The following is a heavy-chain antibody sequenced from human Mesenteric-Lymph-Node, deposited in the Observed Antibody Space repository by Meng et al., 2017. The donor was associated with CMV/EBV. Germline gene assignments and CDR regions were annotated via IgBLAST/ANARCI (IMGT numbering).Heavy chain of an antibody. V-gene: IGHV4-38-2*02. CDR3: ARVAGWVFQH. J-gene: IGHJ1*01. CDR1: GYSISSGYY. D-gene: IGHD1-26*01. CDR2: IYQSGST. Sequence: SETLSLTCTVSGYSISSGYYWGWIRQPPGKGLEWIGNIYQSGSTYYNPSLKSRITISVDTSKNQFSLKLSSVTAADTAVYYCARVAGWVFQHWGQGTLVTVSS.